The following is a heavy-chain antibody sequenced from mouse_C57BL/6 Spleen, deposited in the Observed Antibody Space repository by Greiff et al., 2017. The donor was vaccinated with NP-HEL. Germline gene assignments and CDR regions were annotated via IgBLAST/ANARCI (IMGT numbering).Heavy chain of an antibody. V-gene: IGHV5-16*01. CDR1: GFTFSDYY. J-gene: IGHJ1*03. CDR2: INYDGSST. Sequence: EVQLVESEGGLVQPGSSMKLSCTASGFTFSDYYMAWVRQVPEKGLEWVANINYDGSSTYYPDSLKSRFIISRDNATNILYLQMSSLKSEDTATYDCARDPPYYYGSSNWYFDVWGTGTTVTVSS. CDR3: ARDPPYYYGSSNWYFDV. D-gene: IGHD1-1*01.